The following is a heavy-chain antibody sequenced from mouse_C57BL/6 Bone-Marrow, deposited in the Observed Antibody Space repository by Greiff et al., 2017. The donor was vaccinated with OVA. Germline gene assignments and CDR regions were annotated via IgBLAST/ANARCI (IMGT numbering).Heavy chain of an antibody. CDR2: IDPEDGDT. V-gene: IGHV14-1*01. D-gene: IGHD2-13*01. Sequence: VQLQQSGAELVRPGASVKLSCTASGFNIKDYYMHWVKQRPEQGLEWIGRIDPEDGDTEYAPKFQGKATMTADTSSTTAYLQLSSLTSEDTAVYYCTTGDSRGFAYWGQGTLVTVSA. CDR3: TTGDSRGFAY. CDR1: GFNIKDYY. J-gene: IGHJ3*01.